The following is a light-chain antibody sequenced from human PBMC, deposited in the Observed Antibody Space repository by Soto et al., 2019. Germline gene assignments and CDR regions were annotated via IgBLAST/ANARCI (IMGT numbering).Light chain of an antibody. J-gene: IGLJ1*01. CDR3: CSYASSSSYV. V-gene: IGLV2-23*01. CDR2: EGT. CDR1: TSGVGGYNL. Sequence: QSVLTQPASVSGSPGQSITISCSGTTSGVGGYNLVSWYQQHTAKAPKLLIYEGTQRPSGVSSRFSGSKSGNTASLTISGLQAEDEADYYCCSYASSSSYVFGTGTKVTVL.